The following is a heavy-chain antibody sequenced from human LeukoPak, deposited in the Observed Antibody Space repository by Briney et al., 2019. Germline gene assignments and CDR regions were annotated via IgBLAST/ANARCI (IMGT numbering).Heavy chain of an antibody. V-gene: IGHV5-51*01. CDR1: GYSFTNYW. CDR2: IYPGDSADT. Sequence: GESLKISCKGFGYSFTNYWIGWVRQMPGKGLEWMGIIYPGDSADTRYSPSFQGQVTISVDKSISTACLQWSSLEASDTAMYYCARHDADSGSYQFWGQGTLVTVSS. D-gene: IGHD1-26*01. CDR3: ARHDADSGSYQF. J-gene: IGHJ4*02.